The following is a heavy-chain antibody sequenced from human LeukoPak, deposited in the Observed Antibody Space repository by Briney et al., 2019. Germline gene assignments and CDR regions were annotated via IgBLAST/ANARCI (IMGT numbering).Heavy chain of an antibody. Sequence: PGGSLRLSCAASGFTFSSYIMNWVRQAPGKGLGWVSSISSSSSYIYYADSVKGRFTISRDNAKNSLYLQMNSLRAEDTAVYYCARVRTLGGQKYFQHWGQGTLVTVSS. D-gene: IGHD2-15*01. CDR1: GFTFSSYI. V-gene: IGHV3-21*01. CDR2: ISSSSSYI. CDR3: ARVRTLGGQKYFQH. J-gene: IGHJ1*01.